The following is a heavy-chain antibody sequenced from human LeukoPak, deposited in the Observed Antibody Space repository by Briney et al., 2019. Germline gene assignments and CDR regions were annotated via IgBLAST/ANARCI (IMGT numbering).Heavy chain of an antibody. D-gene: IGHD2-21*02. Sequence: PSETLSLTCSVSGASISSDYWSWIRQPPGKGLEWISNIYSSETTKDNPSLRSRATVSGDTSKNQFSLKLSSVTAADTAVYYCARHFPYCGGDCPYYYMDVWGKGTTVTVAS. CDR2: IYSSETT. CDR1: GASISSDY. J-gene: IGHJ6*03. V-gene: IGHV4-4*09. CDR3: ARHFPYCGGDCPYYYMDV.